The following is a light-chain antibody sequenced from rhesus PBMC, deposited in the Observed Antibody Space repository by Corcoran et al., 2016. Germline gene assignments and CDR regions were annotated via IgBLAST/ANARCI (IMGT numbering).Light chain of an antibody. CDR1: QSISSW. V-gene: IGKV1-22*01. CDR3: QQYSSSPFT. J-gene: IGKJ3*01. Sequence: DIQMTQSPSSLSASVGDTVTITCPASQSISSWLAWYQQKPGKAPKLLIYKATRLQSGVPSRFRGSGAGTDFTLTISSLQSEDFATYYCQQYSSSPFTFGPGTKLDIK. CDR2: KAT.